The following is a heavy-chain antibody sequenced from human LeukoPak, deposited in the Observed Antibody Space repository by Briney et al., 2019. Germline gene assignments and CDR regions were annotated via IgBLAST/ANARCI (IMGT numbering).Heavy chain of an antibody. CDR2: ISYDGSNK. J-gene: IGHJ3*02. CDR3: AKDITDGYDAFDI. CDR1: GFTFSSYG. Sequence: PGGSLRLSCAASGFTFSSYGMHWVRQAPGKGLEWVAVISYDGSNKYYADSVKGRFTISRDNAKNSLYQQMNSLRAEDTALYYCAKDITDGYDAFDIWGQGTMVTVSS. V-gene: IGHV3-30*19. D-gene: IGHD1-20*01.